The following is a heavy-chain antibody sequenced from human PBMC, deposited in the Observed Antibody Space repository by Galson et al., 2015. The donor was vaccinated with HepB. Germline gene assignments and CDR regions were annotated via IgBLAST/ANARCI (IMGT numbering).Heavy chain of an antibody. J-gene: IGHJ4*02. CDR3: ANHPFYYDSSGYFYHFDY. V-gene: IGHV3-23*01. CDR2: ISGSGGST. D-gene: IGHD3-22*01. CDR1: GFTFSSYA. Sequence: SLRLSCAASGFTFSSYAMSWVRQAPGKGLEWVSAISGSGGSTYYADSVKGRFTISRDNSKNTLYLQMNSLRAEDTAVYYCANHPFYYDSSGYFYHFDYWGQGTLVTVSS.